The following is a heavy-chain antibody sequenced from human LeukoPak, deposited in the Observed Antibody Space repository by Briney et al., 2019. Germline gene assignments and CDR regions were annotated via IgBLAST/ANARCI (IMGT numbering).Heavy chain of an antibody. CDR1: GFTFGDYA. V-gene: IGHV3-49*04. CDR2: IRSKAYGGTT. D-gene: IGHD4-17*01. Sequence: PGGSLRLSCTASGFTFGDYAMSWVRQAPGKGLEWVGFIRSKAYGGTTEYAASVKGRFTISRDDSKSIAYLQMNSLKTEDTAVYYCTRDPGYGDYDFDYWGQGTLVTVSS. CDR3: TRDPGYGDYDFDY. J-gene: IGHJ4*02.